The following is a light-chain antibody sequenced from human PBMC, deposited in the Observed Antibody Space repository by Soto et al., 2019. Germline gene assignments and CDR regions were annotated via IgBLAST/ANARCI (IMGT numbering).Light chain of an antibody. CDR1: SSNIGSNY. CDR3: AAWDDSLSGRWV. V-gene: IGLV1-47*01. J-gene: IGLJ3*02. CDR2: RNN. Sequence: QSVLTQPPSASGTPGQRVTISCSGSSSNIGSNYVYWYQQLPGPAPKLLIYRNNQRPSGVPDRFSGSKSGTSASLAISGLRSEDEADYYCAAWDDSLSGRWVFGGGTKVTVL.